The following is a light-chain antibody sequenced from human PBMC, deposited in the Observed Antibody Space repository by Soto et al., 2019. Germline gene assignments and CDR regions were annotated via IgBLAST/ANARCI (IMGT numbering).Light chain of an antibody. Sequence: DIQMTQSPSSLSASVGDRVTITCRASQSISTYLNWYQQKPGKAPKLLIYAASSLQSGVPARFSGSGSGTDFTLTISSLQPEDFATYYCQEKYSTLSITFGQGTRLEMK. V-gene: IGKV1-39*01. CDR3: QEKYSTLSIT. J-gene: IGKJ5*01. CDR2: AAS. CDR1: QSISTY.